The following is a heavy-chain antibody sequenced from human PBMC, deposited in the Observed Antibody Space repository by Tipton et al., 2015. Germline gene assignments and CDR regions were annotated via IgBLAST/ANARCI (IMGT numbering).Heavy chain of an antibody. CDR2: IYSSGSS. CDR1: GDSFRDYY. J-gene: IGHJ4*02. D-gene: IGHD6-19*01. CDR3: GRDRLAVAGIDY. V-gene: IGHV4-4*07. Sequence: LRLSCTVSGDSFRDYYWAWIRQPAGKGLEWIGHIYSSGSSKYNPSLKSRATMSIDTSTNQFSLKLTSVTAADTAIYYCGRDRLAVAGIDYWGQGTLVTVSS.